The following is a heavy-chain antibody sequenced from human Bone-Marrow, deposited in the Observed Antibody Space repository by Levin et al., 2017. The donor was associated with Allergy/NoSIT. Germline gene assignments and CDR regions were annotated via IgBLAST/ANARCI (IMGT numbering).Heavy chain of an antibody. V-gene: IGHV3-48*04. D-gene: IGHD5-12*01. Sequence: GESLKISCAVSGFTFSSYSMNWVRQAPGKGLEWVSYISSGRNIIHYADSVKGRFTISRDNAKNTLYLQMNSLRAEDTAVYYCARDHQYSGYERDWFDPWGQGTLVTVSS. CDR2: ISSGRNII. CDR3: ARDHQYSGYERDWFDP. CDR1: GFTFSSYS. J-gene: IGHJ5*02.